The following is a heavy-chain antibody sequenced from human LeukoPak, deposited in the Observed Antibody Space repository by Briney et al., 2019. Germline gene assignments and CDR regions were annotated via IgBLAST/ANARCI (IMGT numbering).Heavy chain of an antibody. D-gene: IGHD6-13*01. CDR2: IRSSSSNI. V-gene: IGHV3-21*01. CDR1: GFTFSSNS. Sequence: GGSLSLSCAASGFTFSSNSMNWVRQAPGKGLEWVLSIRSSSSNIYYADSVKGRFTISRDNAKNSLYLQMSSLRAEDTAVYYCARDRGIGSSRWYPLDGWGQGTLVTVSS. CDR3: ARDRGIGSSRWYPLDG. J-gene: IGHJ4*02.